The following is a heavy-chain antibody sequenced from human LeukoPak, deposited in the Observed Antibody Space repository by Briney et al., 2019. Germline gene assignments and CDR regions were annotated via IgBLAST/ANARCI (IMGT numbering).Heavy chain of an antibody. CDR2: ISSSSSSM. V-gene: IGHV3-48*02. CDR3: VRGYCGSTSCAFDY. D-gene: IGHD2-2*01. Sequence: GGSLRLSCAASGFTFSSYSMNWVRQAPGKGLEWGSYISSSSSSMYYADSVKGRFTISRYTAKNALYLQMNSLRDEDTAVYYCVRGYCGSTSCAFDYWGQGTLVTVSS. CDR1: GFTFSSYS. J-gene: IGHJ4*02.